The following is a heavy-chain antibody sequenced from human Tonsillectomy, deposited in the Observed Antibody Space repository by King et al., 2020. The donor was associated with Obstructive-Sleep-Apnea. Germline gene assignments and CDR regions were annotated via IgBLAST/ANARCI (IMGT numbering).Heavy chain of an antibody. CDR2: ISWNSGRI. CDR1: GFTFDDYA. V-gene: IGHV3-9*01. CDR3: AKDLSSGWYGPVAY. J-gene: IGHJ4*02. D-gene: IGHD6-19*01. Sequence: VQLVESGGGLVQPGRSLRLSCAASGFTFDDYAMHWVRQAPGKGLEWVSGISWNSGRIGYADSVKGRFTISRDNAKNSLYLQMNSLRAEDTALYYCAKDLSSGWYGPVAYWGQGTLVTVSS.